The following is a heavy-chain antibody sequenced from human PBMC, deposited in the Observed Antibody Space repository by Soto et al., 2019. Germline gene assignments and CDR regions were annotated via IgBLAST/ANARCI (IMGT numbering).Heavy chain of an antibody. CDR1: GFSFSSYA. CDR2: ISINGQGI. CDR3: AKERAHLRHHFHY. J-gene: IGHJ4*02. V-gene: IGHV3-23*01. Sequence: PGGSLTLSCAASGFSFSSYARSWVRQAPGKGLEWVSAISINGQGIYNADSVRGLIIISRDNSRKTVFLHLYILRAEETAYYCGAKERAHLRHHFHYWGQGT.